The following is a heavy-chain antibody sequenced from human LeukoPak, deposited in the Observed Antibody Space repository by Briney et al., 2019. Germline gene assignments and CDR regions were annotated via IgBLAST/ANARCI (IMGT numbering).Heavy chain of an antibody. V-gene: IGHV1-46*01. D-gene: IGHD3-10*01. J-gene: IGHJ4*02. CDR3: AKSGGSGDYYNAVDY. CDR2: TSPSDGRI. Sequence: ASVKVSCKTSGYTFIRYYIHWVRQAPGQGLEWMGVTSPSDGRISYAQNFQGRITMTRDTSTGTVYMDLSSLRSDDTALYYCAKSGGSGDYYNAVDYWGQGTLVTVSS. CDR1: GYTFIRYY.